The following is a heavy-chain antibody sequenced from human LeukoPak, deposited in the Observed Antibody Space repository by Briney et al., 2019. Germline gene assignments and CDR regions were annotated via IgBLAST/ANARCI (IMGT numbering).Heavy chain of an antibody. V-gene: IGHV3-30-3*01. D-gene: IGHD3-9*01. J-gene: IGHJ3*02. Sequence: GGSLRLSCAVSGLTFNTIAFHWVRQAPGKGLEWLALISYDGSNKFYADSVKGRFTISRDNSKNTLYLQMNSLETEDTAVYYCASSYDILTGYSGTGAFDIWGQGTMVTVSS. CDR1: GLTFNTIA. CDR2: ISYDGSNK. CDR3: ASSYDILTGYSGTGAFDI.